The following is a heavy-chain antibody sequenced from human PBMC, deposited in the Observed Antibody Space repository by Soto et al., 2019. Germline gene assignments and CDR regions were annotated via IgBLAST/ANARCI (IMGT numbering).Heavy chain of an antibody. J-gene: IGHJ2*01. Sequence: KGLEWFSAISVSGGSTYYAASVKGRFTISRDNSKNTLYLQMNSLRAEDKAVYYFFFQAEDGIRDLRTVSAFLLNRSSDL. CDR2: ISVSGGST. D-gene: IGHD2-15*01. V-gene: IGHV3-23*01. CDR3: FFQAEDGIRDLRTVSAFLLNRSSDL.